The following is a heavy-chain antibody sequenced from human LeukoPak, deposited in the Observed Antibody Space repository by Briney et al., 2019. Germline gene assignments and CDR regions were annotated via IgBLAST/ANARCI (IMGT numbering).Heavy chain of an antibody. D-gene: IGHD1-26*01. CDR3: ATGRTWWDLLNY. CDR1: GHTPTELS. J-gene: IGHJ4*02. V-gene: IGHV1-24*01. CDR2: LDPEAGEM. Sequence: ASVKVSCKVSGHTPTELSLHWVRQAPGKGLEWMGGLDPEAGEMIYSQKFQGRVTMTEDTSTDIAYMEMSSLRSEDTAVYYCATGRTWWDLLNYWGQGTLVTVSS.